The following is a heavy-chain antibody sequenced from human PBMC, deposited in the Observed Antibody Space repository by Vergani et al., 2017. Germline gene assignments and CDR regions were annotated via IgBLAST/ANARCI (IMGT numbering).Heavy chain of an antibody. CDR3: ARAPAQDSSGRGQLGGELFYYYYMDV. D-gene: IGHD3-22*01. CDR2: INPNSGGT. CDR1: GYTFTGYY. Sequence: QVQLVQSGAEVKKPGASVKVSCKASGYTFTGYYMHWVRQAPGQGLEWMGWINPNSGGTNYAQKFQGWVTMTRDPSISTAYMELSRLRSDDTAVYYCARAPAQDSSGRGQLGGELFYYYYMDVWGKGTTVTVSS. J-gene: IGHJ6*03. V-gene: IGHV1-2*04.